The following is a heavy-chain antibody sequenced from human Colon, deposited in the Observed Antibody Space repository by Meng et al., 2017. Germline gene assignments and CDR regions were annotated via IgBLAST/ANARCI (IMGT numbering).Heavy chain of an antibody. D-gene: IGHD3-22*01. CDR3: ARDRDYYDSSGYSMGYNWFEP. V-gene: IGHV6-1*01. CDR1: GDSVSSNSAA. J-gene: IGHJ5*02. CDR2: TYYRSKWYN. Sequence: SQTLSLTCAISGDSVSSNSAAWNWIRQSPSRGLEWLGRTYYRSKWYNDYAVSVKSRITINPDTSKNQFSLQLNSVTPEDTAVYYCARDRDYYDSSGYSMGYNWFEPWGQGNRVTVS.